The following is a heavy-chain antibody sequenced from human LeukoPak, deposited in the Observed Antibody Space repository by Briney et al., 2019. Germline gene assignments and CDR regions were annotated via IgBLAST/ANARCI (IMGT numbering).Heavy chain of an antibody. CDR3: ARDLVGAKEGRRFDP. CDR2: MNPNSGNT. CDR1: GYTFTSHD. D-gene: IGHD1-26*01. V-gene: IGHV1-8*01. Sequence: ASVKVSCKASGYTFTSHDINWVRQATGQGLEWMGWMNPNSGNTGYAQKFQGRDTMTRNTSISTAYMELSSLRSDDTAVYYCARDLVGAKEGRRFDPWGQGTLVTVSS. J-gene: IGHJ5*02.